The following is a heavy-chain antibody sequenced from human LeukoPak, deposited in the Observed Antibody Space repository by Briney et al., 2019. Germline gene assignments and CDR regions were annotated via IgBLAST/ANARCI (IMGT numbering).Heavy chain of an antibody. CDR1: DVSIGGYY. J-gene: IGHJ2*01. CDR2: IFYTGST. Sequence: SETQSLTCSVSDVSIGGYYWSWIRQPPGKGLEWIGRIFYTGSTHYNTSLTSRVSISVNKPNNQFSLRLSSVTAADTAVYYCARYGRGGAEWYFDLWGRGTLVIVSS. V-gene: IGHV4-4*07. D-gene: IGHD3-16*01. CDR3: ARYGRGGAEWYFDL.